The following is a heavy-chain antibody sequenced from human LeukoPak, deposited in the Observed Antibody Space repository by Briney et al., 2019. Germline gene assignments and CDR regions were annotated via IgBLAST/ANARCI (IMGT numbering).Heavy chain of an antibody. D-gene: IGHD6-13*01. J-gene: IGHJ4*02. Sequence: SETLSLTCTVSGGSISSDNYYWGWIRQPPGKGLEWIGYIYYSGSTNYNPSLKSRVTIPVDTSKNQFSLNLSSVTAADTAVYYCARYNSSNWYVVDYWGQGTLVTVSS. V-gene: IGHV4-61*01. CDR1: GGSISSDNYY. CDR3: ARYNSSNWYVVDY. CDR2: IYYSGST.